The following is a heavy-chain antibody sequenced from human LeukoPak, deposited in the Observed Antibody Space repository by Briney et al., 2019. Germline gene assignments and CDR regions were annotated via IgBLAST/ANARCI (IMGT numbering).Heavy chain of an antibody. CDR3: ARRGEDGFGYRY. V-gene: IGHV3-74*01. CDR2: INTDGSDT. J-gene: IGHJ4*02. D-gene: IGHD5-12*01. CDR1: GSTFSNYW. Sequence: GGSLRLSCVVSGSTFSNYWMHWVRQAAGKGLVWVSRINTDGSDTSYVDSVRGRFTVSRDNAKNTLYLQMNSLRSEDTAVYYCARRGEDGFGYRYWGQGTLVTVSS.